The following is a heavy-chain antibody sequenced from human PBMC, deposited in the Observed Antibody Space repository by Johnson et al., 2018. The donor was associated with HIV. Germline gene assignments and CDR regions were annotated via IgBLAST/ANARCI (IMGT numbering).Heavy chain of an antibody. J-gene: IGHJ3*02. CDR3: AKGDWGSPI. CDR2: ISYDGSNK. CDR1: GFTFSSYA. Sequence: QVQLVETGGGLVQPGGSLRLSCAASGFTFSSYAMHWVRQAPGKGLEWVAVISYDGSNKYYADSVKGRFTISRDNSKNTLYLQMNSLRAEDTAVYYCAKGDWGSPIWGQGTMVTVSS. D-gene: IGHD7-27*01. V-gene: IGHV3-30*04.